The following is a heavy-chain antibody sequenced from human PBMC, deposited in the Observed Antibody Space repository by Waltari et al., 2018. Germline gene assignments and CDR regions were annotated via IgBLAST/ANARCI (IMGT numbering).Heavy chain of an antibody. CDR1: CGSISSGGYY. V-gene: IGHV4-31*01. CDR2: LYSSGCT. Sequence: QVQLQESGPGLVKPSQTLSLTCTVSCGSISSGGYYWSWIRQHPGKGLEWIGYLYSSGCTYYNRSLKSVVSVSEDTSTNQFSLRLSHVTAADTAVYYCAIGNRFGELLNYFDYWGQGTLVTVSS. D-gene: IGHD3-10*01. J-gene: IGHJ4*02. CDR3: AIGNRFGELLNYFDY.